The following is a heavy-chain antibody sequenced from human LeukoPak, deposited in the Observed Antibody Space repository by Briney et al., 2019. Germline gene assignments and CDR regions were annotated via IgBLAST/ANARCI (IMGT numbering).Heavy chain of an antibody. V-gene: IGHV4-34*01. Sequence: TTSETLSLTCAVYGESFRHYYWTWLRQTSAKGLEWIGEIDYLGRTSYNPSLKSRLTISVDTSKNHFSLRLSSITAADTAVYYCARPVWCSATICTGPFDAWGQGTLVAVSA. J-gene: IGHJ4*02. D-gene: IGHD3-16*01. CDR3: ARPVWCSATICTGPFDA. CDR1: GESFRHYY. CDR2: IDYLGRT.